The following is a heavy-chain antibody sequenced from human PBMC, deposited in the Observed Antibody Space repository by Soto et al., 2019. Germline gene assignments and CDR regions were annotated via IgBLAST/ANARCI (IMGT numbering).Heavy chain of an antibody. V-gene: IGHV3-30-3*01. D-gene: IGHD2-2*01. J-gene: IGHJ6*02. CDR3: AREGCSSTRCDPGYYYGMDV. Sequence: GGSLRLSCAASGFTFSSYAMHWVRQAPGKGLEWVAVISYDGSNKYYADSVKGRFTISRDNSKNTLYLQMNSLRAEDTAVYYCAREGCSSTRCDPGYYYGMDVWGQGTTVTVSS. CDR2: ISYDGSNK. CDR1: GFTFSSYA.